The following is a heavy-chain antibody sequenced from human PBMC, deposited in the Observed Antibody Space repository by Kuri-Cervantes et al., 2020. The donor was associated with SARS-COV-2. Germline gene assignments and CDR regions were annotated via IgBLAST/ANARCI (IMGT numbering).Heavy chain of an antibody. CDR3: ARSLGYGSGWVYFDY. V-gene: IGHV4-34*01. Sequence: SETLSLTCAVYGGSFSGYYWSWIRQPPGKGLEWIGEINHSGSTNYNPSLKSRVTVSVDTSKNQFSLKLSSVTAADTAVYYCARSLGYGSGWVYFDYWGQGALVTVSS. CDR1: GGSFSGYY. CDR2: INHSGST. D-gene: IGHD6-19*01. J-gene: IGHJ4*02.